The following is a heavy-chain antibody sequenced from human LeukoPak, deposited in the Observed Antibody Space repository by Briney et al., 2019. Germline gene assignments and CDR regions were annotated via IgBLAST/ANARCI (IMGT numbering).Heavy chain of an antibody. Sequence: GASVKVSCKASGYTFTGYYMHWVRQAPGQGLEWMGWINPNSGGTNYAQKFQGRVTMTRDTSISTAYMELSRLRSGDTAVYYCARTMVRGVIYWFDPWGQGTLVTVSS. CDR1: GYTFTGYY. J-gene: IGHJ5*02. D-gene: IGHD3-10*01. CDR2: INPNSGGT. V-gene: IGHV1-2*02. CDR3: ARTMVRGVIYWFDP.